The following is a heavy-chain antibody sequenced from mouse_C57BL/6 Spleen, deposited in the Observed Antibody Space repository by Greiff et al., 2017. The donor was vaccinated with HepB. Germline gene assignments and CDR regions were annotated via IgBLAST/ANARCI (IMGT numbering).Heavy chain of an antibody. J-gene: IGHJ4*01. Sequence: VQLQQSGAELARPGASVKMSCKASGYTFTSYTMHWVKQRPGQGLEWIGYINPSSGYTKYNQKFKDKATLTADKSSSTAYMHLSSLTSEDSAVYYCARWGTTVGYAMDYWGQGTSVTVSS. D-gene: IGHD1-1*01. V-gene: IGHV1-4*01. CDR1: GYTFTSYT. CDR3: ARWGTTVGYAMDY. CDR2: INPSSGYT.